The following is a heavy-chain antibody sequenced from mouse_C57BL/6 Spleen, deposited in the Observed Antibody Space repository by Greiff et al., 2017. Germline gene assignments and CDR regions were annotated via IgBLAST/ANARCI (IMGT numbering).Heavy chain of an antibody. J-gene: IGHJ2*01. V-gene: IGHV1-52*01. CDR3: AREGGGNSYYFDY. CDR2: IDPSDSET. CDR1: GYTFTSYW. D-gene: IGHD2-1*01. Sequence: QVQLKQPGAELVRPGSSVKLSCKASGYTFTSYWMHWVKQRPIQGLEWIGNIDPSDSETHYNQKFKDKATLTVDKSSSTAYMQLSSLTSEDSAVYYCAREGGGNSYYFDYWGQGTTLTVSS.